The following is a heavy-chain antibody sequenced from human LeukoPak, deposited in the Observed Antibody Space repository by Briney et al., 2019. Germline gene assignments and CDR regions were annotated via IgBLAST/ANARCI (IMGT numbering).Heavy chain of an antibody. V-gene: IGHV3-48*03. CDR3: AELGITMIGGV. D-gene: IGHD3-10*02. CDR1: GFIFSSYE. Sequence: GGSLRLSCAASGFIFSSYEMNCVRQAPGKGLECVSYISSSGSTIYYADSVKGRFTISRDNAKNSLYMQMNSLRAEDTAVYHCAELGITMIGGVWGKGTTVTISS. CDR2: ISSSGSTI. J-gene: IGHJ6*04.